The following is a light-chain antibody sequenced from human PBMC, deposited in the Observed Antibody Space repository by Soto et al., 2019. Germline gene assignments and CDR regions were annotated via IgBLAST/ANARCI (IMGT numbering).Light chain of an antibody. CDR2: GAT. CDR1: QSFSSNY. J-gene: IGKJ1*01. CDR3: QQYSSVWT. V-gene: IGKV3-20*01. Sequence: EIVLTQSPGTLSLSPGERATLSCRASQSFSSNYLAWYQQKPGQAPRILIYGATTRATGIPDRFGGSESGTDFTLTISRLEPEDSAVYYCQQYSSVWTFGQGTKV.